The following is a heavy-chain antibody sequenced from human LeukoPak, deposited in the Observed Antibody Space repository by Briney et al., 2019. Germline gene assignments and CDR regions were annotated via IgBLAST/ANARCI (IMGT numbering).Heavy chain of an antibody. Sequence: GGSLRLSCAASGFTISGYSMNWVRQAPGKGLEWVSSITGAGNFINYADSARGRFSISRDNPMKSLYLQMNNLRADDSAVYYCAKAHRITMIVVDYYYMDVWGKGTTVTVSS. J-gene: IGHJ6*03. CDR3: AKAHRITMIVVDYYYMDV. CDR2: ITGAGNFI. V-gene: IGHV3-21*01. D-gene: IGHD3-22*01. CDR1: GFTISGYS.